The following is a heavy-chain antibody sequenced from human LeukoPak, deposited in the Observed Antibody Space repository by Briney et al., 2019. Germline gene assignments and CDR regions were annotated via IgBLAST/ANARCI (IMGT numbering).Heavy chain of an antibody. J-gene: IGHJ4*02. CDR1: GYTFTGYY. D-gene: IGHD3-10*01. CDR2: INPNSGGT. Sequence: GASVKVSCEASGYTFTGYYMHWVRQAPGQGLEWMGWINPNSGGTNYAQKFQDRVTMTRDTSISTAYMELSRLRSDDTAVYYCARVPGEYYFDYWGQGTLVTVSS. CDR3: ARVPGEYYFDY. V-gene: IGHV1-2*02.